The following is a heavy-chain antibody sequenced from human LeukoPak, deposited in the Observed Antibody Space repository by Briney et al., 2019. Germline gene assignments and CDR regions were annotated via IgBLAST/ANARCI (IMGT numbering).Heavy chain of an antibody. CDR2: ISGSGGST. D-gene: IGHD3-10*01. V-gene: IGHV3-23*01. J-gene: IGHJ4*02. Sequence: GGSLRLSCAASGFTFSSYTMSWVRQAPGKGLEWVSAISGSGGSTYYADSVKGRFTISRDNSKNTLYLQMNSLRAEDTAVYYCARPGDGWFGWLLLGVPFDYWGQGTLVTVSS. CDR1: GFTFSSYT. CDR3: ARPGDGWFGWLLLGVPFDY.